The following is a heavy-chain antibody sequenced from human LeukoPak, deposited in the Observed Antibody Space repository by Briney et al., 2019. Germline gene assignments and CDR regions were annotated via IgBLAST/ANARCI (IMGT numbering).Heavy chain of an antibody. D-gene: IGHD3-10*01. J-gene: IGHJ6*03. CDR1: GGSISSGSYY. CDR2: IYYSGST. V-gene: IGHV4-39*01. Sequence: PSETLSLTCTVSGGSISSGSYYWGWIRQPPGKGLEWIGSIYYSGSTYYNPSLESRVTISVDTSKNQFSLKLSSVTAADTAVYYCASYGSGSYYYYYYMDVWGKGTTVTISS. CDR3: ASYGSGSYYYYYYMDV.